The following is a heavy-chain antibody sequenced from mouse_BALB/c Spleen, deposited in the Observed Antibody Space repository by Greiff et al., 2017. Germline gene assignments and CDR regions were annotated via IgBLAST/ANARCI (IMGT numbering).Heavy chain of an antibody. CDR2: ISNGGGST. J-gene: IGHJ2*01. CDR1: GFTFSSYT. Sequence: DVKLVESGGGLVQPGGSLKLSCAASGFTFSSYTMSWVRQTPEKRLEWVAYISNGGGSTYYPDTVKGRFTISRDNAKNTLYLQMSSLKSEDTAMYYCARARDEDYFDYWGQGTTLTVSS. V-gene: IGHV5-12-2*01. D-gene: IGHD3-3*01. CDR3: ARARDEDYFDY.